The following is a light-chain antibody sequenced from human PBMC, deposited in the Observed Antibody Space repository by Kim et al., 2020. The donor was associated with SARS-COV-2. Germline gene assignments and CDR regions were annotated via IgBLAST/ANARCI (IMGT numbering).Light chain of an antibody. J-gene: IGLJ3*02. CDR2: DVN. CDR3: CSHAGSYTWV. Sequence: GQSVTMSCTGPSSDIGGYDSVSWYQHHAGKAPKLMIYDVNQRPSGVPDRFSGSKSGNTASLTISGLQAEDEADYYCCSHAGSYTWVFGGGTQLTVL. V-gene: IGLV2-11*01. CDR1: SSDIGGYDS.